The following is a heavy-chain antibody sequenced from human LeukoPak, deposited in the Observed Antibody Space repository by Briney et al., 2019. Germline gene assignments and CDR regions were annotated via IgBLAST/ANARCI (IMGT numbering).Heavy chain of an antibody. D-gene: IGHD3-9*01. CDR1: GFTFSSYA. Sequence: GGSLRLSCAASGFTFSSYAMSWVSQAPGKGLEWVSAISGSGGSTYYADSVKGRFTISRDNSKNTLYLQMNSLRAEDTAVYYCAKDSNRSPLRYFDWFPSYYGMDVWGQGTTVTVSS. J-gene: IGHJ6*02. V-gene: IGHV3-23*01. CDR3: AKDSNRSPLRYFDWFPSYYGMDV. CDR2: ISGSGGST.